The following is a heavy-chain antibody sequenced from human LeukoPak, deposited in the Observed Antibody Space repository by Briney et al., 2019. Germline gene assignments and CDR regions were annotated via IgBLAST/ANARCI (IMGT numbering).Heavy chain of an antibody. Sequence: SETLSLTCSVSGGSISSYYWNSIRQTPGKGLEWIGYIYYSGRTNYNPSLKSRVTISIDTSKNQFSLTLSSVTTADAAVYYCARGQKYRNGYTVTELGSGYFAYWGQGTLVTVSS. CDR1: GGSISSYY. J-gene: IGHJ4*02. CDR3: ARGQKYRNGYTVTELGSGYFAY. CDR2: IYYSGRT. D-gene: IGHD5-18*01. V-gene: IGHV4-59*01.